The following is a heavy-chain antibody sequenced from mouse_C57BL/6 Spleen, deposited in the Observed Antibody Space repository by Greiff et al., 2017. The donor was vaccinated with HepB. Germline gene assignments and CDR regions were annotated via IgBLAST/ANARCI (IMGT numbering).Heavy chain of an antibody. CDR1: GYTFTSYW. V-gene: IGHV1-61*01. D-gene: IGHD2-3*01. J-gene: IGHJ1*03. CDR3: ARRHDGYYVSLWYFDV. CDR2: IYPSDSET. Sequence: QVQLQQPGAELVRPGSSVKLSCKASGYTFTSYWMDWVKQRPGQGLEWIGNIYPSDSETHYNQKFKDKATLTVDKSSSTAYMQLSSLTSEDSAVYYCARRHDGYYVSLWYFDVWGTGTTVTVSS.